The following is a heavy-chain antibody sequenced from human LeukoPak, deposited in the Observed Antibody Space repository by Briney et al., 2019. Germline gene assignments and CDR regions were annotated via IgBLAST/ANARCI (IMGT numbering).Heavy chain of an antibody. Sequence: GKSLRLSCAASGFSFSSFGIHWVRQAPGKGLEWVAAIIYDGINELYADAVKGRFTISRDNSKNTVYLQMNSLRSEDTAVYYCARNRRDRSGYYQDFDYWGQGTLVTVSS. CDR2: IIYDGINE. J-gene: IGHJ4*02. D-gene: IGHD3-22*01. CDR1: GFSFSSFG. V-gene: IGHV3-30*03. CDR3: ARNRRDRSGYYQDFDY.